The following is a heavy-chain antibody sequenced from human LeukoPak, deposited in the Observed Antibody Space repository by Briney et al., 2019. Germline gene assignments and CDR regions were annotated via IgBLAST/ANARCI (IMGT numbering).Heavy chain of an antibody. CDR2: INPKNGGT. V-gene: IGHV1-2*02. D-gene: IGHD6-19*01. J-gene: IGHJ4*02. CDR3: ARDFSAGWFFDL. CDR1: GYRFIAHY. Sequence: GASVRVSCEASGYRFIAHYMHWVRQAPGQGLEWMGWINPKNGGTTYAQQFQGRVSMTRDTSTGTVYMELSSLRSDDTAVYYCARDFSAGWFFDLWGQGALVIVSA.